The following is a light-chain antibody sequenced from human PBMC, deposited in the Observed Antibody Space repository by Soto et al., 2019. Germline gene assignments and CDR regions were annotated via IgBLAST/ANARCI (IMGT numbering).Light chain of an antibody. CDR3: ATWDDSLNGVGV. CDR2: RNN. J-gene: IGLJ3*02. CDR1: SSNIGSNT. V-gene: IGLV1-44*01. Sequence: QPVLTQPPSASGTPGQRVTISCSGSSSNIGSNTVNWYQQLPGTAPKLLIYRNNQRPSGVPDRFSGSKSGTSASLAISGLQSEDEADYYCATWDDSLNGVGVFGGGTKLTVL.